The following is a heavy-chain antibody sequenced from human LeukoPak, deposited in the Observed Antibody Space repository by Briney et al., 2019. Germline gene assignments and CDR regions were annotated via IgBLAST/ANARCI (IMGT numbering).Heavy chain of an antibody. Sequence: GSLRPSCAASGFTFSSYSMNWVRQAPGKGLEWVSSISSSSSYIYYADSVKGRFTISRDNAKNSLYLQMNSLRAEDTAVYYCAREGHPPGVDYWGQGTPVTVSS. CDR1: GFTFSSYS. CDR3: AREGHPPGVDY. CDR2: ISSSSSYI. J-gene: IGHJ4*02. V-gene: IGHV3-21*01.